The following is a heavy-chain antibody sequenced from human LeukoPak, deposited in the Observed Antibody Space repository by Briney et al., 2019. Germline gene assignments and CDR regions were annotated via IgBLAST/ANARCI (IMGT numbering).Heavy chain of an antibody. J-gene: IGHJ4*02. D-gene: IGHD3-3*01. CDR2: IYTSGST. V-gene: IGHV4-61*02. CDR1: GGSISSGSYY. Sequence: SETLSLTCTVSGGSISSGSYYWSWIRQPAGKGLEWIGRIYTSGSTNYNPSLKSRVTISVDTSKNQFSLKLSSVTAADTAVYHCARAKWSGNHIDYWGQGTLVTVSS. CDR3: ARAKWSGNHIDY.